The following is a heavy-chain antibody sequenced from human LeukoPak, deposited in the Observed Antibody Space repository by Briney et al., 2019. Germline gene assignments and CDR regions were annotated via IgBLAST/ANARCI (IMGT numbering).Heavy chain of an antibody. D-gene: IGHD3-22*01. Sequence: SETLSLTCAVYGGSFSGYYWSWIRQPPGKGLEWIGEINHSGSTNYNPSLKSRVTISVDTSKSQFSLKLSSVTAADTAVYYCARGANYYDSSGYSATFDYWGQGTLVTVSS. V-gene: IGHV4-34*01. CDR2: INHSGST. CDR1: GGSFSGYY. CDR3: ARGANYYDSSGYSATFDY. J-gene: IGHJ4*02.